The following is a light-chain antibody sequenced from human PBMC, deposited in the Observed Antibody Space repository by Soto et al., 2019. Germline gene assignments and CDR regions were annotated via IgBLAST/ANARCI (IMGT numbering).Light chain of an antibody. Sequence: QLVLTQPPSVSGAPGQRVTISCTGSSSNIGAGYDVHWYQQLPGTAPKLLIFLNINRPSGVPDRFSGSKSGTSASLAITGLRAEDEADYYCQSLDSSLSGYVFGTGTKVTVL. CDR3: QSLDSSLSGYV. CDR1: SSNIGAGYD. V-gene: IGLV1-40*01. J-gene: IGLJ1*01. CDR2: LNI.